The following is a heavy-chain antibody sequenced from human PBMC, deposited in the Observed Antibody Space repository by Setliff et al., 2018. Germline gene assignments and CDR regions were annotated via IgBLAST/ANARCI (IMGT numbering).Heavy chain of an antibody. Sequence: SETLSLTCAVSGGSISSSNWWSWVRQPPGKGLEWIGEIYHSGSTNYNPSLKSRVTISVDTSKNQSSLKLTSVTAADTAVYYCAGGGSWYGSSFDSWGQGRLVTVSS. V-gene: IGHV4-4*02. J-gene: IGHJ4*02. CDR2: IYHSGST. CDR3: AGGGSWYGSSFDS. D-gene: IGHD6-13*01. CDR1: GGSISSSNW.